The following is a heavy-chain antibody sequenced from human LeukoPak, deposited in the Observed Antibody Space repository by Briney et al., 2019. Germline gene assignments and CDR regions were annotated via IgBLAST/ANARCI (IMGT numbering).Heavy chain of an antibody. V-gene: IGHV4-4*09. J-gene: IGHJ5*02. D-gene: IGHD2-15*01. CDR3: ARHSPLGSNWFDP. CDR2: IYTSRST. CDR1: GGSISSYY. Sequence: PSETLSLTCTVSGGSISSYYWSWIRHPPGKGLEWIGYIYTSRSTNYNPSLKSRVTISVDTSKNQFSLKLSSVTAADTAVYYCARHSPLGSNWFDPWGQGTLVTVSS.